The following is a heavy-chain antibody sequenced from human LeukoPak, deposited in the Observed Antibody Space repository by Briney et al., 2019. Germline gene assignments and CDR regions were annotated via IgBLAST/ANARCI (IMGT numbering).Heavy chain of an antibody. CDR3: ARYYCPNGVCSGFDH. J-gene: IGHJ4*02. CDR1: GLTFSSYW. V-gene: IGHV3-7*03. Sequence: GGSLRLSCAASGLTFSSYWMSWVRQAPGKGLEWVANIKQDGSEKYYVDSVKGRFTISRDNAKNSLYLQMNSLRAEDTAVYYCARYYCPNGVCSGFDHWGQGTLVTVSS. CDR2: IKQDGSEK. D-gene: IGHD2-8*01.